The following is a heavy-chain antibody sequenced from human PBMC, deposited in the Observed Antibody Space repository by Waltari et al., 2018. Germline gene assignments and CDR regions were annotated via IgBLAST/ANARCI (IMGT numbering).Heavy chain of an antibody. D-gene: IGHD5-18*01. V-gene: IGHV4-34*01. Sequence: QVQLQQWGAGLLKPSETLSLTCAVYGGSFSGYYWSWIRQPPGKGLEWIGEINHSGSTNYNPSLKSRVTISVDTSKNQFSLKLSSVTAADTAVYYCARVGGRVDTAMVIDYWGQGTLVTVSS. CDR3: ARVGGRVDTAMVIDY. CDR1: GGSFSGYY. J-gene: IGHJ4*02. CDR2: INHSGST.